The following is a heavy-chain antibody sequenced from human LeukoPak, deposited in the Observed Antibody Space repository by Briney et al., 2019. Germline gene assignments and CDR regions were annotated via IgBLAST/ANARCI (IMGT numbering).Heavy chain of an antibody. V-gene: IGHV3-20*04. CDR2: INWNGGST. Sequence: GGSLRLSCAASGFTFDDYGMSWVRQAPGKGLEWVSGINWNGGSTGYADSVKGRFTISRDNAKNSLYLQMNSLRAEDTALYYCARDSGYSYGPDGIDYWGQGTLVTVSS. CDR3: ARDSGYSYGPDGIDY. J-gene: IGHJ4*02. CDR1: GFTFDDYG. D-gene: IGHD5-18*01.